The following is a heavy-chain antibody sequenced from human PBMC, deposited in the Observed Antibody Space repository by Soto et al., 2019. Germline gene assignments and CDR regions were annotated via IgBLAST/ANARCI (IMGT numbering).Heavy chain of an antibody. CDR3: ARVAAEGYCSTTSCYPFDS. CDR1: GFTFSDST. J-gene: IGHJ4*02. CDR2: ISSSSSYI. V-gene: IGHV3-21*01. D-gene: IGHD2-2*01. Sequence: GGSLRLSCAACGFTFSDSTMNWVRQAPGKGLEWVSSISSSSSYIYYADSVKGRFTISRDNAKNSLYLQMHSLRAEDTAVYYCARVAAEGYCSTTSCYPFDSWGQGTLVTVSS.